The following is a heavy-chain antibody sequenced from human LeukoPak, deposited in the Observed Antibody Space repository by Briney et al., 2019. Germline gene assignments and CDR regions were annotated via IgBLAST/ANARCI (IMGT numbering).Heavy chain of an antibody. CDR1: GYSFTSYW. J-gene: IGHJ4*02. Sequence: GESLKISCKGSGYSFTSYWIGWVRQMPGKGLEWMGIIYPGDSDTRYSPSFQGQVAISADKSISTAYLQWSSLKASDTAVYYCARHPKMGRIVGAIDYWGQGTLVTVSS. D-gene: IGHD1-26*01. CDR2: IYPGDSDT. V-gene: IGHV5-51*01. CDR3: ARHPKMGRIVGAIDY.